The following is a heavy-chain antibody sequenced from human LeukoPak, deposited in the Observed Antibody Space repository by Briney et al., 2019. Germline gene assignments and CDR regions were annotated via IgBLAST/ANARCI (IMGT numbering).Heavy chain of an antibody. Sequence: PGGSLRLSCAAPGFTFSSYAMHWVRQAPGKGLEWVAVISYDGSNKYYADSVKGRFTISRDNSKNTLYLQMNSLRAEDTAVYYCARDLWVNNNWFDPWGQGTLVTVSS. CDR3: ARDLWVNNNWFDP. CDR1: GFTFSSYA. CDR2: ISYDGSNK. J-gene: IGHJ5*02. V-gene: IGHV3-30-3*01. D-gene: IGHD2/OR15-2a*01.